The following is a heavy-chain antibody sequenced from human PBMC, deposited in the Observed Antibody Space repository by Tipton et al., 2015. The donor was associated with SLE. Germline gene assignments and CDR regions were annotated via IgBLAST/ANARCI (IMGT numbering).Heavy chain of an antibody. CDR3: ARSSIAARGCFDY. CDR1: GGSISSYY. D-gene: IGHD6-6*01. V-gene: IGHV4-59*01. J-gene: IGHJ4*02. CDR2: IYYSGST. Sequence: TLSLTCTVSGGSISSYYWSWIRQPQGKGLEWIGYIYYSGSTNYNPSLKGRVTISVDTSKNQFSLKLSSVTAADTAVYYCARSSIAARGCFDYWGQGTLVTVSS.